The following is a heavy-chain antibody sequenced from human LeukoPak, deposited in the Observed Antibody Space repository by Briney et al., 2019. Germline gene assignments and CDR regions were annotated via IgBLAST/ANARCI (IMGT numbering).Heavy chain of an antibody. CDR1: GGSMSNIYY. Sequence: PSETLSLTCNVSGGSMSNIYYWGWIRQPPGKGLEWIGNIFYSGITYYNPSLRSRVTIAIDTSKSQFSLKLTSVTAADTAVYYCARGGMTMVRGVIIPHFDYWGQGTLVTVSS. CDR3: ARGGMTMVRGVIIPHFDY. J-gene: IGHJ4*02. V-gene: IGHV4-39*01. CDR2: IFYSGIT. D-gene: IGHD3-10*01.